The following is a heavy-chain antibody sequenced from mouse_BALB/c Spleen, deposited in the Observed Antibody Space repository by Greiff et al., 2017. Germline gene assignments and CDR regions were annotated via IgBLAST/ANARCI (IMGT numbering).Heavy chain of an antibody. D-gene: IGHD2-3*01. Sequence: EVQVVESGGGLVQPGGSRKLSCAASGFTFSSYAMSWVRQTPEKRLEWVASISSGGSTYYPDSVKGRFTISRDNARNILYLQMSSLRSEDTAMYYCARGGSDGSAWFAYGGQGTLVTVSA. CDR2: ISSGGST. CDR1: GFTFSSYA. J-gene: IGHJ3*01. CDR3: ARGGSDGSAWFAY. V-gene: IGHV5-6-5*01.